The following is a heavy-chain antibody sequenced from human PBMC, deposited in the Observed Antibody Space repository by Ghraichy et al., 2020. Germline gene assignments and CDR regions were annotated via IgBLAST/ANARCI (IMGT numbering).Heavy chain of an antibody. Sequence: SETLSLTCTVSGGSISSSSYYWGWIRQPPGKGLEWIGSIYYSGSTYYNPSLKSRVTISVDTSKNQFSLKLSSVTAADTAVYYCARQGEGFGEGPYYFDYWGQGTLVTVSS. CDR2: IYYSGST. CDR1: GGSISSSSYY. V-gene: IGHV4-39*01. CDR3: ARQGEGFGEGPYYFDY. J-gene: IGHJ4*02. D-gene: IGHD3-10*01.